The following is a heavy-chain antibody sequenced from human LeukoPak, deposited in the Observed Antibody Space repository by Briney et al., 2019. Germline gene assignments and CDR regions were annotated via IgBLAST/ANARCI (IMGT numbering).Heavy chain of an antibody. CDR1: GFTFSNYA. Sequence: GGSLRLSCGASGFTFSNYAMSWVRQAPGKGLEWVSAISGSGASTYYADSVKGRFTISRDNSKSTLYLQMNSLRAEDTAVYYCARDMIVVAYYFDYWGQGTLVTVSS. D-gene: IGHD3-22*01. CDR2: ISGSGAST. V-gene: IGHV3-23*01. J-gene: IGHJ4*02. CDR3: ARDMIVVAYYFDY.